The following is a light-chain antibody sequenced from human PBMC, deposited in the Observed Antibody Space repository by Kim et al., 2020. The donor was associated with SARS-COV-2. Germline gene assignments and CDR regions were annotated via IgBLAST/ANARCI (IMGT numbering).Light chain of an antibody. CDR3: SSYAGSNNLI. CDR1: SSDIGGYYN. J-gene: IGLJ2*01. Sequence: GQSVTISCTGTSSDIGGYYNVAWYQQHPGKTPTLMIYEVSERPSGVPDRFSGSKSGNTASLTVSGLQAEDEADYYCSSYAGSNNLIFGGGTQLTV. V-gene: IGLV2-8*01. CDR2: EVS.